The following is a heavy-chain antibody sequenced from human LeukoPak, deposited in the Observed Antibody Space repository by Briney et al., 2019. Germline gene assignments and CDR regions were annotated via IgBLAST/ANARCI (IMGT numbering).Heavy chain of an antibody. CDR2: IYTSGST. Sequence: PSQTLSLTCTVSGGSISSGSYYWRWIRQPAGKGLEWIGRIYTSGSTNYNPSLKSRVTISVDTSKNQFSLKLSSVTAADTAVYYCARDPAPAAGSSWGQGTLVTVSS. CDR1: GGSISSGSYY. V-gene: IGHV4-61*02. D-gene: IGHD6-13*01. CDR3: ARDPAPAAGSS. J-gene: IGHJ5*02.